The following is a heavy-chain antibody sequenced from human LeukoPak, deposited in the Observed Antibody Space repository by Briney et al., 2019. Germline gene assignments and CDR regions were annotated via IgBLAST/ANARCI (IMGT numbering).Heavy chain of an antibody. J-gene: IGHJ4*02. Sequence: QTGVSLRLSCAASGFTFSSFWMNWVRHTPGKGLEWVANIEGDGSEKNYMDSVKGRFTISRDYAKKSLHLQMNSLRAEDTGVYYCAGGSGWLIDYWGQGTLVTVSS. CDR1: GFTFSSFW. V-gene: IGHV3-7*03. CDR2: IEGDGSEK. D-gene: IGHD6-19*01. CDR3: AGGSGWLIDY.